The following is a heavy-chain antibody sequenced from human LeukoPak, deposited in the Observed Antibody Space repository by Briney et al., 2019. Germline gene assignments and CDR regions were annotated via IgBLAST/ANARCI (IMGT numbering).Heavy chain of an antibody. J-gene: IGHJ4*02. Sequence: GESLEISCKGSGYSFTSYWIGWVRQMPGKGLEWMGIIYPGDSDTRYSPSFQGQVTISADKSISTAYLQWSSPKASDTAMYYCARGPYYYDSSGYYHVDYFDYWGQGTLVTVSS. D-gene: IGHD3-22*01. CDR2: IYPGDSDT. CDR3: ARGPYYYDSSGYYHVDYFDY. CDR1: GYSFTSYW. V-gene: IGHV5-51*01.